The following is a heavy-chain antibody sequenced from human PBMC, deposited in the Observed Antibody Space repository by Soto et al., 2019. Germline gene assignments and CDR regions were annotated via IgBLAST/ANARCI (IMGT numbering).Heavy chain of an antibody. V-gene: IGHV3-15*07. J-gene: IGHJ4*02. CDR3: TTDMYYYDSSGYYYFDY. CDR1: GFTFSNAW. Sequence: EVQLVESGGGLVKPGGSLRLSCAASGFTFSNAWMNWVRQAPGKGLEWVGRIKSKTDGGTTDYAAPVKGSITISRDDSKNTLYLQMTSLKTENTAVYYCTTDMYYYDSSGYYYFDYWGQGTLVTVSS. D-gene: IGHD3-22*01. CDR2: IKSKTDGGTT.